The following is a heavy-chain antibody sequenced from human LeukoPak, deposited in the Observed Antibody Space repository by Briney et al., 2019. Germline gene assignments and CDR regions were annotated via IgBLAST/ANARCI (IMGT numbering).Heavy chain of an antibody. CDR2: IYYSGST. Sequence: PSETLSLTCTVSGGSISSYYWSWIRQPPGKGPEWIGYIYYSGSTNYNPSLKSRVTISVDTSKNQFSLKLSSVTAADTAVYYCASSSAAEIYYFDYWGQGTLVTVSS. V-gene: IGHV4-59*08. D-gene: IGHD6-13*01. CDR1: GGSISSYY. CDR3: ASSSAAEIYYFDY. J-gene: IGHJ4*02.